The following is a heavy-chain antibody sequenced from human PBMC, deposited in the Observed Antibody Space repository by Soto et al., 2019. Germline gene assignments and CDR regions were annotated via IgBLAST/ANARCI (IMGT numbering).Heavy chain of an antibody. Sequence: GGSLRLSCAASGFTFTNAWMSWVRQAPGKRLEWVALISYDGSNQYYADSVKGRFTISRDNSKNTLFLQMNSLRADDTAVYYCAKDQASGQGSFDSWGQGTLVTVSS. CDR3: AKDQASGQGSFDS. V-gene: IGHV3-30*18. CDR1: GFTFTNAW. J-gene: IGHJ4*02. CDR2: ISYDGSNQ.